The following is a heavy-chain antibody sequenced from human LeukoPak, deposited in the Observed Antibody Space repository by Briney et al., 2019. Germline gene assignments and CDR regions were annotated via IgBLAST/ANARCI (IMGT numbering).Heavy chain of an antibody. J-gene: IGHJ4*02. Sequence: PGGSLRLSCAASGFTFSSYAMSWVLQAPGKGLEWVSAISGSGGSTYYADSVKGRFTISRDNSKNTLYLQMNSLRAEDTAVYYCAKPSDPSVVAATHFDYWGQGTLVTVSS. V-gene: IGHV3-23*01. CDR1: GFTFSSYA. D-gene: IGHD2-15*01. CDR3: AKPSDPSVVAATHFDY. CDR2: ISGSGGST.